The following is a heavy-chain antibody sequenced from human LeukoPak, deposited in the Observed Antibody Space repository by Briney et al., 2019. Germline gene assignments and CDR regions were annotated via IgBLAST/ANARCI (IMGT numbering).Heavy chain of an antibody. CDR1: GFTFSSYA. Sequence: GGSLRLSCAASGFTFSSYAMSWVRQAPGKGLEWVSAISGSGGSTYYADPVKGRFTISRDNSKNTLYLQMNSLRAEDTAVYYCAKNVRAVAMVPYFDYWGQGTLVTVSS. D-gene: IGHD5-18*01. CDR3: AKNVRAVAMVPYFDY. J-gene: IGHJ4*02. CDR2: ISGSGGST. V-gene: IGHV3-23*01.